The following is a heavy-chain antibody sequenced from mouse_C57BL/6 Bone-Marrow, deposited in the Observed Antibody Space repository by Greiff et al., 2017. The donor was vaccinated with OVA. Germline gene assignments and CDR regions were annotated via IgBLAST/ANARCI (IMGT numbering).Heavy chain of an antibody. Sequence: QVQLQLPGAELVRPGSSVKLSCKASGYTFTSYWMHWVKQRPIQGLEWIGNIDPSDSETHYNQKFKDKATLTVDKSSSTAYMQLSSLTSEDSAVYYCARDGKGNFDVWGTGTTVTVSS. V-gene: IGHV1-52*01. D-gene: IGHD2-1*01. CDR2: IDPSDSET. CDR1: GYTFTSYW. CDR3: ARDGKGNFDV. J-gene: IGHJ1*03.